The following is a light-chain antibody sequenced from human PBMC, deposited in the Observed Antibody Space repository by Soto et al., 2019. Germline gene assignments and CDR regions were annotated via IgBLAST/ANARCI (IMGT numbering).Light chain of an antibody. V-gene: IGKV3-11*01. Sequence: EGVLTQAPVTLFFSPGEIATLSCRASQSFRGLLAWYQQKPGQAPRLLIYDAYNRATGIPPRFSGSGSGTDFTLTISSLEPEDSAVYYCQQRHMWPITFGQGTRLEIK. J-gene: IGKJ5*01. CDR3: QQRHMWPIT. CDR1: QSFRGL. CDR2: DAY.